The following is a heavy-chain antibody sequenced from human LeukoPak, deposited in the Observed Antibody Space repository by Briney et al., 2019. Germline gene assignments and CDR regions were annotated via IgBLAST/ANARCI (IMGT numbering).Heavy chain of an antibody. CDR3: ARLFGGVTTFDY. V-gene: IGHV3-21*01. CDR1: GLTVSSYG. J-gene: IGHJ4*02. D-gene: IGHD2-8*02. CDR2: ISSSSEFI. Sequence: GGSLRLSCAASGLTVSSYGMHWVRQAPGKGLEWVSSISSSSEFIYYADSVKGRFTISRDNARNSLYLQMNSLRAEDTAVYYCARLFGGVTTFDYWGQGALVTVSS.